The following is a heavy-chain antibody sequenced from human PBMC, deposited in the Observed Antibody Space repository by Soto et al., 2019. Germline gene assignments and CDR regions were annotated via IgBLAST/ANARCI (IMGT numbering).Heavy chain of an antibody. CDR2: ISAYNGNT. V-gene: IGHV1-18*01. J-gene: IGHJ5*02. CDR3: ARGGSIVVVVAAPDNWFDP. Sequence: QVQLVQSGAEVKKPGSSVKVSCKASGYTFTSYGISWVRQAPGQGLEWMGWISAYNGNTNYAQKLQGRVTMATDTSTSTAYMELRSLRSDDTAVYYCARGGSIVVVVAAPDNWFDPWGQGTLVTVSS. D-gene: IGHD2-15*01. CDR1: GYTFTSYG.